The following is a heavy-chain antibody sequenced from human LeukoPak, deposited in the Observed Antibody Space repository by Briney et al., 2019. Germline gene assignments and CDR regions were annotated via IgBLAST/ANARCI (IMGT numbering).Heavy chain of an antibody. CDR3: ARDPGYSGFDV. D-gene: IGHD4-11*01. CDR2: IKEDGSEK. J-gene: IGHJ3*01. V-gene: IGHV3-7*01. CDR1: GFTFSRYW. Sequence: GGSLRLSCVASGFTFSRYWMSWVRQAPGKGPEFVVNIKEDGSEKSYVDSVKGRFTISRDNAKNSVSLQMNSLRVDDTAVYYCARDPGYSGFDVWGQGARVIVSS.